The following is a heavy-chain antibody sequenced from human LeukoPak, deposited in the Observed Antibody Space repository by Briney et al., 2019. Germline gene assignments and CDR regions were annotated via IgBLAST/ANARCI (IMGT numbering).Heavy chain of an antibody. Sequence: SVKVSCKASGGTFSSYAISWVRQAPGQGLEWMGGIIPIFGTANYAQKFQGRVTITADESTSTAYMELSSLRSEDTAVYYCARGTPYSSSWYYYYYYGMDVWGQGTTVTVSS. J-gene: IGHJ6*02. D-gene: IGHD6-13*01. CDR2: IIPIFGTA. CDR3: ARGTPYSSSWYYYYYYGMDV. V-gene: IGHV1-69*13. CDR1: GGTFSSYA.